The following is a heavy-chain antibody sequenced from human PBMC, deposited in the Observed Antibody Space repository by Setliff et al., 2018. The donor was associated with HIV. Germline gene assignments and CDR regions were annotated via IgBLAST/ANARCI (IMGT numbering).Heavy chain of an antibody. V-gene: IGHV4-34*01. CDR3: TLTHVGAQTHVGIPMIDNF. D-gene: IGHD3-16*02. CDR2: INHSGDT. J-gene: IGHJ4*02. CDR1: GGSLRGYF. Sequence: SETLSLTCAVYGGSLRGYFWTWIRQSPGKALEWIGEINHSGDTNYNSSLMSRVTISVDTSKNQFSLKLSSVTAADTGVYFCTLTHVGAQTHVGIPMIDNFWGQGTRVTVSS.